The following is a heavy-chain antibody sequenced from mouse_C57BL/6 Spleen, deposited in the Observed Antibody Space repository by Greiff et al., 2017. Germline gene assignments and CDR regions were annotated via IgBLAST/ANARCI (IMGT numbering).Heavy chain of an antibody. CDR2: IYPRSGNT. J-gene: IGHJ4*01. D-gene: IGHD4-1*01. CDR1: GYTFTSYG. Sequence: VQLQQSGAELARPGASVKLSCKASGYTFTSYGISWVKQRTGQGLEWIGEIYPRSGNTYYNEKFKGKATLTADKSSSTAYMELRSLTSEDSAVYFCARGGTGTRAMDYWGQGTSVTVSS. V-gene: IGHV1-81*01. CDR3: ARGGTGTRAMDY.